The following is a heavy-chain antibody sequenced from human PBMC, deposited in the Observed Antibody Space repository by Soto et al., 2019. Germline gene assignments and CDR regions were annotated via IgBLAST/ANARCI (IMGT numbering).Heavy chain of an antibody. J-gene: IGHJ6*02. D-gene: IGHD3-3*01. CDR1: GFTFSSYV. CDR3: AKDIKFGYDFWSGPSQYYYGMDV. CDR2: ISYDGSDK. Sequence: PGGSLRLSCAASGFTFSSYVMHWVRQAPGKGLEWVAFISYDGSDKYYADSVKGRFTISRDNSKNTLYLQMNSLRAEDTAVYYCAKDIKFGYDFWSGPSQYYYGMDVWGQGTTVTVSS. V-gene: IGHV3-30*18.